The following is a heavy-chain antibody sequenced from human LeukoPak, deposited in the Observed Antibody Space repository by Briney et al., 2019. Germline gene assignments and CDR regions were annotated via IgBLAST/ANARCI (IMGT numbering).Heavy chain of an antibody. CDR2: ISYDGSNK. V-gene: IGHV3-30*03. Sequence: GGSLRLSCAVSGFTFSRNGMHWVRQAPGKGLEWVAVISYDGSNKYYADSVKGRFTISRDNSKNTLYLQMNSLRVEDTAVYYCARDPYSGRYGNYYGMDVWGQGTTVTVSS. CDR3: ARDPYSGRYGNYYGMDV. D-gene: IGHD1-26*01. J-gene: IGHJ6*02. CDR1: GFTFSRNG.